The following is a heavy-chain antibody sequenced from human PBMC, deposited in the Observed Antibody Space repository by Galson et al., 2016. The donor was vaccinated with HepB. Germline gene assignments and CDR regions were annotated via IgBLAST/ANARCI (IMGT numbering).Heavy chain of an antibody. V-gene: IGHV4-59*01. CDR2: IYYTGAT. CDR3: ARDRNVNYLDR. Sequence: ETLSLTCNVSGDSITRYYWTWIRQPPGKGLEWIGYIYYTGATSYNPSLKSRVTISIDTSQNHFSLKLTSVTAADTAFYYCARDRNVNYLDRWGQGTLVTVSS. J-gene: IGHJ4*02. D-gene: IGHD1-14*01. CDR1: GDSITRYY.